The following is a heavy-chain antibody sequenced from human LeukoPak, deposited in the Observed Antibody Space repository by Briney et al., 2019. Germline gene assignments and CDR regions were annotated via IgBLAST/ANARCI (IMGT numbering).Heavy chain of an antibody. J-gene: IGHJ4*02. CDR3: ATNYDSSGYYYLGDY. Sequence: SVKVSCKASGGTFSSYAISWVRQAPGQGLEWMGGIIPIFGTANYAQKFQGRVTITADESTSTAYMELSSLRSEDTAVYYCATNYDSSGYYYLGDYWGQRTLVTVSS. D-gene: IGHD3-22*01. CDR1: GGTFSSYA. CDR2: IIPIFGTA. V-gene: IGHV1-69*13.